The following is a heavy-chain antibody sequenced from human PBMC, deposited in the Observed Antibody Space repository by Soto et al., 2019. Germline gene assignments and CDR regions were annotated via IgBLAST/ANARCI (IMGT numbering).Heavy chain of an antibody. CDR1: GFTFTTYW. V-gene: IGHV3-7*05. CDR2: INQEGSEE. J-gene: IGHJ4*02. CDR3: AKAPRGSGRDYYFDD. D-gene: IGHD3-10*01. Sequence: EVQLVESGGGLVQPGGSLRLSCAASGFTFTTYWMSWVRQAPGKGLEWVANINQEGSEEYYVDSEKGRFTISRDNAKNSLYLQMSSLRDDDTAVYYCAKAPRGSGRDYYFDDWGQGTLITVSS.